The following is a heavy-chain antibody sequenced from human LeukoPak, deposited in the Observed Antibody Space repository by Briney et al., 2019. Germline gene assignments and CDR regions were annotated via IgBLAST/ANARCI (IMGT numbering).Heavy chain of an antibody. CDR1: GFTVSSNY. CDR2: IYKSAIT. V-gene: IGHV3-53*01. CDR3: ARDLRSSGYYAFDY. Sequence: PGGSLRLSCAASGFTVSSNYMTWVRQAPGKGLEWVSVIYKSAITYYADTVRGRFTTSRDNAKNSLYLQMNSLRAEDTAVYYCARDLRSSGYYAFDYWGQGTLVTVSS. J-gene: IGHJ4*02. D-gene: IGHD3-22*01.